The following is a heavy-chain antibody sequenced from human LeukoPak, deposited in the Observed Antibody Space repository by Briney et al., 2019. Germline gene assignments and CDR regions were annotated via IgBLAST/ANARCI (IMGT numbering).Heavy chain of an antibody. V-gene: IGHV3-23*01. J-gene: IGHJ4*02. CDR2: ISGSGGYT. Sequence: PGGSLRLSCAASGFTFSNYGMSWVRQAPGKGLEWVSGISGSGGYTYYADSVKGRFTISRDNSKNTLYLQMNSLRAEDTAVCYCAKVDANTAMAFPSWGQGALVTVSS. CDR1: GFTFSNYG. CDR3: AKVDANTAMAFPS. D-gene: IGHD5-18*01.